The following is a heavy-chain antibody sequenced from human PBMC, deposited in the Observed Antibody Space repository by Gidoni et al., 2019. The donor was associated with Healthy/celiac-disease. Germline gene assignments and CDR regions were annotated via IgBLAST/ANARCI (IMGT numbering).Heavy chain of an antibody. J-gene: IGHJ6*02. Sequence: QVQLVQSGAEVKKPGASVKVSCKASGYTFPSSDINWVRQATGQGLEWMGWMNPNSGNTGYAQKFQGRVTMTRNTSISTAYMELSSLRSEDTAVYYCARGVRDIVVVPAAIHYYYGMDVWGQGTTVTVSS. V-gene: IGHV1-8*01. CDR2: MNPNSGNT. CDR3: ARGVRDIVVVPAAIHYYYGMDV. D-gene: IGHD2-2*02. CDR1: GYTFPSSD.